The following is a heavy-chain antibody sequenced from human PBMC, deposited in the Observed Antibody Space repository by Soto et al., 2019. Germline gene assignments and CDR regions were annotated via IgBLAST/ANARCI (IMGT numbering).Heavy chain of an antibody. V-gene: IGHV4-31*03. CDR1: GGSISSGGYY. CDR3: ARSPGATWSAYYYDSSGYIHYFAY. D-gene: IGHD3-22*01. Sequence: SETLSLTCTVSGGSISSGGYYWSWIRQHPGKGLEWIGYIYYSGSTYYNPSLKSRVTISVDTSKNQFSLKLSSVTAADTAVYYCARSPGATWSAYYYDSSGYIHYFAYWGQGTLVTVSS. CDR2: IYYSGST. J-gene: IGHJ4*02.